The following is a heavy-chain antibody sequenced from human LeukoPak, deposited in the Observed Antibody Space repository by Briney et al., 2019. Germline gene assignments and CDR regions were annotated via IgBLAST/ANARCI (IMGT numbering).Heavy chain of an antibody. D-gene: IGHD1-26*01. CDR1: GGSISSSSYY. Sequence: SETLSLTCTVSGGSISSSSYYWGWIRQPPGKGLEWIGSIYYSGSTYYNPSLKSRVTISVDTSKNQFSLQVRSVTAADTAVYFCARGKSRGSHIDHWGQGTLVTGSS. V-gene: IGHV4-39*07. CDR3: ARGKSRGSHIDH. J-gene: IGHJ4*02. CDR2: IYYSGST.